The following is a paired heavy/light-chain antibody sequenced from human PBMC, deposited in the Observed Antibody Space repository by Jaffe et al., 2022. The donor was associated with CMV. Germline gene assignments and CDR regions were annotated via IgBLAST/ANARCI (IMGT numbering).Heavy chain of an antibody. D-gene: IGHD3-16*01. Sequence: QVQLQQSGPGLVKPSQTLSLTCAISGDNISRKTAAWNWIRQSPSRGLEWLGRTYYRSKWYYDYAESVKSRITINPDTSKNQFSLQVNSVTPEDTAVYYCASGAPPDYWGQGTLVTVSS. V-gene: IGHV6-1*01. CDR3: ASGAPPDY. J-gene: IGHJ4*02. CDR1: GDNISRKTAA. CDR2: TYYRSKWYY.
Light chain of an antibody. V-gene: IGKV4-1*01. CDR1: QSVLNSSNNKNQ. CDR3: QQYYTTPLT. CDR2: WAS. Sequence: DIVMTQSPDSLAVSLGERATINCKSSQSVLNSSNNKNQLAWYQQKPGQPPRLLIYWASTRESGVPGRFSGGGSGTDFTLTISSLQAEDVALYYCQQYYTTPLTFGGGTKVEIK. J-gene: IGKJ4*01.